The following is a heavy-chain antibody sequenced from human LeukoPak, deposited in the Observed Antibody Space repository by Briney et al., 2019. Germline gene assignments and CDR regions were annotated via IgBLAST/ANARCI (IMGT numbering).Heavy chain of an antibody. CDR3: ARRNAFHI. V-gene: IGHV4-59*08. CDR1: DRSNNGDH. CDR2: IYYSGNT. J-gene: IGHJ3*02. Sequence: SETLSLTCTLSDRSNNGDHWNCIRQPPGKGLEWIGYIYYSGNTNYNPSLSRRVTISVDTSKNQFSLKLSSVTAADTAVYYCARRNAFHIWGQGTMVTVSS.